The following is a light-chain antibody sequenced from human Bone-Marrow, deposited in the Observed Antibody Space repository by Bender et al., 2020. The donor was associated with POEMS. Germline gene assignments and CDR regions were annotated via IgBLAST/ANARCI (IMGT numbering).Light chain of an antibody. J-gene: IGLJ3*02. CDR1: PGDIVNYNY. CDR3: CSYTIYYTWV. Sequence: QSALTQPASVSGSPGQSITISCSGPPGDIVNYNYVSWYKLQPGKAPKTIIYDVRVRPSGISYRFSGSKSGNTASLTISGLQAEDEGDYYCCSYTIYYTWVFGGGTKLTVL. V-gene: IGLV2-14*03. CDR2: DVR.